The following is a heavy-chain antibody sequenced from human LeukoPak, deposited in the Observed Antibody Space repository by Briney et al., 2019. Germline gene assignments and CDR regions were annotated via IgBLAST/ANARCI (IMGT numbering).Heavy chain of an antibody. CDR3: ARVDRYHGSGDY. Sequence: ASVKASCKASGYTFTSYGISWVRQAPGQGLEWMGWISAYNGNTNYAQKLQGRVTMTTDTSTSTAYMELRSLRSDDTAVYYCARVDRYHGSGDYWGQGTLVTVSS. D-gene: IGHD3-10*01. V-gene: IGHV1-18*01. J-gene: IGHJ4*02. CDR1: GYTFTSYG. CDR2: ISAYNGNT.